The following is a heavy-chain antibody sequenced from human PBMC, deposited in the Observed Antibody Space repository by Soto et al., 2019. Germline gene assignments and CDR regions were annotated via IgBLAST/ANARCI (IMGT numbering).Heavy chain of an antibody. CDR3: GRDQPDYVYYYMDV. J-gene: IGHJ6*03. V-gene: IGHV3-66*01. Sequence: EVQLVESGGGLVQPGGSLRLSCAASGFTVSSNYMSWVRQAPGKGLEWVSVIYSGGSTYYADSVKGRFTISRDNSKNTLYLQMNSLRAEDTAVYYCGRDQPDYVYYYMDVWGKGTTVTVSS. CDR2: IYSGGST. CDR1: GFTVSSNY.